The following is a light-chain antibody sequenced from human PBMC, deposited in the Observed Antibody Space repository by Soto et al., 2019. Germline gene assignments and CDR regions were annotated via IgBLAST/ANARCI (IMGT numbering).Light chain of an antibody. J-gene: IGLJ1*01. CDR2: SNN. V-gene: IGLV1-44*01. CDR1: TSNIGSNT. CDR3: AAWDDSLSGYV. Sequence: QSVLTXPPSASGTPGQRVTISCSGSTSNIGSNTVNWYQQLPGTAPELLIYSNNQRPSGVPDRFSGSKSGTSASLAISGLQSEDEADYYCAAWDDSLSGYVFGTGTKVTVL.